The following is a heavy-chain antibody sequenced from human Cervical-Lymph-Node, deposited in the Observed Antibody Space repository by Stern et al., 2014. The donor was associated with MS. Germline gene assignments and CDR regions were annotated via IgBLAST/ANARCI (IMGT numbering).Heavy chain of an antibody. CDR1: GFTFSSYS. V-gene: IGHV3-48*01. CDR3: ARDRYDWDYFDF. D-gene: IGHD1-1*01. J-gene: IGHJ4*02. Sequence: VQLVESGGGLVQPGGSLRLSCAASGFTFSSYSMNWVRQAPGKGLEWVSYISSSSSTIYYADSVKGRFTISSDTAKHSLYLQMNSLRAEDTAVYYCARDRYDWDYFDFWGQGTLVTVSS. CDR2: ISSSSSTI.